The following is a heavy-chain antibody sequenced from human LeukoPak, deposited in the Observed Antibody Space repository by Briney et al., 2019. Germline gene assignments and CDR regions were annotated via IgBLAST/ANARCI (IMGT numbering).Heavy chain of an antibody. D-gene: IGHD2-2*01. J-gene: IGHJ6*02. Sequence: GRSLRLSCAASGFNFNDYGMHWVRQAPGKGLEWVAIIWHDGNNKYYADSVRGRFTISRDNSKNTLYLEMNSLRAEDTAVYYCARVMGAHCSSTSCYLSYYYYYGMDVWGQGTTVTVSS. CDR1: GFNFNDYG. CDR2: IWHDGNNK. CDR3: ARVMGAHCSSTSCYLSYYYYYGMDV. V-gene: IGHV3-33*01.